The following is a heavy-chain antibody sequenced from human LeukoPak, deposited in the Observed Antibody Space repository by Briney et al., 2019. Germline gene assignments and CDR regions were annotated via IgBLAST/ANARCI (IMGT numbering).Heavy chain of an antibody. V-gene: IGHV1-2*02. J-gene: IGHJ5*02. CDR1: GYTFTGYY. CDR2: INPNSGGT. Sequence: ASVKVSCKASGYTFTGYYMHWVRQAPGQGLEWMGWINPNSGGTNYAQKFQGRVTMTRNTSISTAYMELSSLRSEDTAVYYCARGPTYYYGSGSYDWFDPWGQGTLVTVSS. CDR3: ARGPTYYYGSGSYDWFDP. D-gene: IGHD3-10*01.